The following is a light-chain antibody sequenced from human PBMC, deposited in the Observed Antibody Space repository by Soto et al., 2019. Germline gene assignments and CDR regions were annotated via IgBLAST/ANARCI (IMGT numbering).Light chain of an antibody. CDR3: AAWDDSLNGLV. J-gene: IGLJ1*01. CDR2: TVN. V-gene: IGLV1-44*01. CDR1: SSNIGTYT. Sequence: QSALTQPPSASGTPGQRVSISCSGSSSNIGTYTVNWYQQLPGTAPKLLIYTVNQRLSGVPDRFSGSKSGTSASLAISGLQSEDEADYYCAAWDDSLNGLVLGTGTKVTVL.